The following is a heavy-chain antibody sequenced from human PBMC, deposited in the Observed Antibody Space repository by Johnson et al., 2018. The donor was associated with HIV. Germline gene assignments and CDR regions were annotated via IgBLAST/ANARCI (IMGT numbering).Heavy chain of an antibody. Sequence: QVQLVESGGGVVQPGRSLRLSCAASGFTFSSYGMHWVRQAPGKGLEWVAVISYDGSNKYYADSVKGRFTISRDNSKNTLYLQMNSMRAEDTAVYYCAKGGPVLQFLEWLPGRAFDIWGQGTMVTVSS. D-gene: IGHD3-3*01. CDR1: GFTFSSYG. V-gene: IGHV3-30*18. CDR3: AKGGPVLQFLEWLPGRAFDI. CDR2: ISYDGSNK. J-gene: IGHJ3*02.